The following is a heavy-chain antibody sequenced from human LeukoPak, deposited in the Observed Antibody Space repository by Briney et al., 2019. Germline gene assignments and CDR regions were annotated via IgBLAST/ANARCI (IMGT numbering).Heavy chain of an antibody. D-gene: IGHD2-15*01. Sequence: SETLSLTCAVYGGSFSGYYWSWIRQPPGKGLEWIGEINHGGSTNYNPSLKSRVTISVDTSKNQFSLKLSSVTAADTAVYYCARGPPYCSGGSCYSLEDYWGQGTLVTVSS. CDR1: GGSFSGYY. CDR3: ARGPPYCSGGSCYSLEDY. J-gene: IGHJ4*02. CDR2: INHGGST. V-gene: IGHV4-34*01.